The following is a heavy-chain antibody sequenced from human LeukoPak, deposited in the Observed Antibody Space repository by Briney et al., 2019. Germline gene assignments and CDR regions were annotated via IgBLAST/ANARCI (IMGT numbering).Heavy chain of an antibody. J-gene: IGHJ4*02. CDR3: ARGGWSLDY. V-gene: IGHV4-59*01. CDR1: GGSISSFY. D-gene: IGHD6-19*01. Sequence: SETLSLTCTVSGGSISSFYWSWIRQPPGKGLEWIGHIYYSGNTNYNPSLKSRVTISVDTSKNQFSLKLSSLTAADTAVYYCARGGWSLDYWGQGTLVTVSS. CDR2: IYYSGNT.